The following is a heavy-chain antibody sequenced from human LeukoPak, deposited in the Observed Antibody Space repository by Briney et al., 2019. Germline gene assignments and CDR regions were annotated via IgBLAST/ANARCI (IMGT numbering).Heavy chain of an antibody. CDR3: ATLSKAADY. D-gene: IGHD6-25*01. V-gene: IGHV1-69-2*01. Sequence: ASVKVSCKASGYTFTGYYMHWVRQAPGQGLEWMGLVDPEDGETIYAEKFQGRVTITADTSTDTAYMELSSLRSEDTAVYYCATLSKAADYWGQGTLVTVSS. CDR2: VDPEDGET. CDR1: GYTFTGYY. J-gene: IGHJ4*02.